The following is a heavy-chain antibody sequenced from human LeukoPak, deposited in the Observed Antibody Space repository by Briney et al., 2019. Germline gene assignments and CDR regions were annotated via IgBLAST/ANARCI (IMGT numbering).Heavy chain of an antibody. CDR1: GFTFSNAW. D-gene: IGHD4-23*01. CDR2: IKSKTDGGTT. J-gene: IGHJ4*02. Sequence: HGGSLRLSCAASGFTFSNAWMSWVRQAPGKGLEWVGRIKSKTDGGTTDYAAPVKGRFTISRDDSKNTLYLQMNSLKTEDTAVYYCTTDDSPRLRWPYYFDYWGQGTLVTVSS. V-gene: IGHV3-15*01. CDR3: TTDDSPRLRWPYYFDY.